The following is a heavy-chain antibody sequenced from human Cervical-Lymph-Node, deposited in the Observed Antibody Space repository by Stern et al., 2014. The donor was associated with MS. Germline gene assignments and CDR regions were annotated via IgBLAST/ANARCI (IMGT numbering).Heavy chain of an antibody. D-gene: IGHD6-6*01. CDR1: GFTFSGSP. CDR3: SRQGVSTSSSVNF. J-gene: IGHJ4*02. Sequence: EVQLVESGGGVVQPGGSLKLSCAPSGFTFSGSPMHWVRQAPGKGLEWVGRIRSKVKDYATAYAASVEGRFTISRDDSTNTAYLQMNSLRTDDTALYYCSRQGVSTSSSVNFWGQGTLVIVSP. V-gene: IGHV3-73*01. CDR2: IRSKVKDYAT.